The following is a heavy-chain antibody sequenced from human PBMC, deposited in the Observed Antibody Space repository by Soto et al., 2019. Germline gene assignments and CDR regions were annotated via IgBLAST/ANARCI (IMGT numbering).Heavy chain of an antibody. CDR3: ATYGGGYYSHFDY. CDR1: GFTFSSYA. Sequence: PGGSLRLSCAASGFTFSSYAMSWVRQAPGKGLEWVSAISGSGGSTYYADSVKGRFTISRDNSKNTLYLQMNSLRAEDTAVYYCATYGGGYYSHFDYWGQGTLVTVSS. J-gene: IGHJ4*02. CDR2: ISGSGGST. V-gene: IGHV3-23*01. D-gene: IGHD3-22*01.